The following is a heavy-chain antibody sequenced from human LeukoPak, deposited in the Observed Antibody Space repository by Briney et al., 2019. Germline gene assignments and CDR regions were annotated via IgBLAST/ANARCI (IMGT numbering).Heavy chain of an antibody. D-gene: IGHD3-3*01. CDR3: ARLRFWSGYYSRRDAFDI. V-gene: IGHV4-39*01. J-gene: IGHJ3*02. CDR2: IYYSGST. CDR1: GGSISSSSYY. Sequence: PSETLSLTCTVSGGSISSSSYYWGWIRQPPGKGLEWIGSIYYSGSTYYNPSLKSRVTISVDTSKNQFSLKLSSVTAADTAVYYCARLRFWSGYYSRRDAFDIWGQGTMVTVSS.